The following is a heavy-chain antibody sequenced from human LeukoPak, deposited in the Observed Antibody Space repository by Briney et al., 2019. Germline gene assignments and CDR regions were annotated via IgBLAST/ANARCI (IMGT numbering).Heavy chain of an antibody. J-gene: IGHJ6*02. CDR3: ARGISIAVAARNYYYGMDV. CDR2: FNPNSGGT. CDR1: GYTFTGYY. V-gene: IGHV1-2*02. Sequence: ASVKVSCKASGYTFTGYYMHWVRQAPGQGLEWMGWFNPNSGGTNYAQKFQGRVTMTRDTSISTAYMELSSLRSEDTAVYYCARGISIAVAARNYYYGMDVWGQGTTVTVSS. D-gene: IGHD6-19*01.